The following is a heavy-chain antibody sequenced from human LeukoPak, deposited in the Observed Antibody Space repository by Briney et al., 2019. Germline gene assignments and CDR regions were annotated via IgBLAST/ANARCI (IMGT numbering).Heavy chain of an antibody. Sequence: PSETLSLTCTVSGGSISSYYWSWIRQPPGKGLEWIGYIYYSGSTYYNPSLKSRVTISVDTSKNQFSLKLSSVTAADTAVYYCARETFTVVVATKSDWFDPWGQGTLVTVSS. CDR3: ARETFTVVVATKSDWFDP. CDR2: IYYSGST. D-gene: IGHD2-15*01. CDR1: GGSISSYY. J-gene: IGHJ5*02. V-gene: IGHV4-59*12.